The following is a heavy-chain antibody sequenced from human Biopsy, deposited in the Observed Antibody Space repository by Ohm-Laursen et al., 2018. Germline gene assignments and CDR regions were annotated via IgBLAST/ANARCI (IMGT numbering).Heavy chain of an antibody. D-gene: IGHD3-22*01. J-gene: IGHJ4*02. CDR1: GYTFTGYH. Sequence: VASVKVSCKASGYTFTGYHVHWVRQAPGQGLEWMGWINAKTGDTNYAQKFQGRVTMTRNTSISTAYMELSSPTSVDTAVYYCARDFNYDGGGSFNFDYWGQGTLVTVSS. CDR2: INAKTGDT. CDR3: ARDFNYDGGGSFNFDY. V-gene: IGHV1-2*02.